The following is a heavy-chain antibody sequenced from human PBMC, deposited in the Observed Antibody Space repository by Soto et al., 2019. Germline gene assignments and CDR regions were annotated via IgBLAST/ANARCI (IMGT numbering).Heavy chain of an antibody. J-gene: IGHJ4*02. Sequence: PSETLSLTCTVSGGSISSYYWSWIRQPPGKGLEWIAYISYTGSTGYNPSLKSRFSISIDTSKNQFSLKLSSVTAADTAVYYCARQLIPAAGFFDYWGQGALVTVSS. CDR1: GGSISSYY. CDR3: ARQLIPAAGFFDY. CDR2: ISYTGST. V-gene: IGHV4-59*08. D-gene: IGHD6-13*01.